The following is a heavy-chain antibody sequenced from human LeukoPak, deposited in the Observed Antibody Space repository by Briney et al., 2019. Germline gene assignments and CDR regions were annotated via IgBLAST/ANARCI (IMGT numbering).Heavy chain of an antibody. Sequence: GASVKVSCKASGGTFSSYAISWVRQAPGQGLEWMGGIIPIFGTANYAQKFQGRVTITADESTSTAYMELSSLRSEDTAVYYCARMAYCSGGSCLNWFDPWGQGTLVTVSS. D-gene: IGHD2-15*01. V-gene: IGHV1-69*13. CDR1: GGTFSSYA. CDR3: ARMAYCSGGSCLNWFDP. J-gene: IGHJ5*02. CDR2: IIPIFGTA.